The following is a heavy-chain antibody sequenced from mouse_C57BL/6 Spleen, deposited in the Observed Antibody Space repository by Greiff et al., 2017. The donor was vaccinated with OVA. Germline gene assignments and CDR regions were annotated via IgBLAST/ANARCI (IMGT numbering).Heavy chain of an antibody. J-gene: IGHJ2*01. Sequence: VQLQQSGPELVKPGASVKISCKASGYSFTGYYMNWVKQSPEKSLEWIGEINPSTGGTTYNQKFKAKATLTVDKSSSTAYMQLKSLTSEDSAVYYCARGEIYYGYDGGYWGQGTTLTVSS. CDR2: INPSTGGT. CDR3: ARGEIYYGYDGGY. CDR1: GYSFTGYY. V-gene: IGHV1-42*01. D-gene: IGHD2-2*01.